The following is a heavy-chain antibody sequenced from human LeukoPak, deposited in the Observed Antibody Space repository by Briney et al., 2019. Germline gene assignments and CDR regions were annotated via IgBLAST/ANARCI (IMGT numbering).Heavy chain of an antibody. CDR1: GFTFTDYY. V-gene: IGHV3-11*01. Sequence: GGSLRLSCAASGFTFTDYYMSWIRQAPGKGLEWVSYITNSGTTIYFADSVKGRFTISRDNAKNSLYLQMNSLRAEDTAVYYCAKSERIVVVPAAMAWFDPWGQGTLVTVSS. J-gene: IGHJ5*02. CDR2: ITNSGTTI. D-gene: IGHD2-2*01. CDR3: AKSERIVVVPAAMAWFDP.